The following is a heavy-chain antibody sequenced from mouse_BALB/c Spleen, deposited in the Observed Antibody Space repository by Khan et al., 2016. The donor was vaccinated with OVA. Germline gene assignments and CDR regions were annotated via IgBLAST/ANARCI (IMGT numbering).Heavy chain of an antibody. Sequence: VRLQQSGPELVKPGASVKISCKTSGFTFPEYTVHWVKQSPGKSLDWIGVINPKSGGTAYNQKFKGKATLTVDKSSSTAYLELRSLTSEDSAVYYCARDAGGYWGQGTSVTVAS. V-gene: IGHV1-18*01. CDR2: INPKSGGT. J-gene: IGHJ4*01. CDR3: ARDAGGY. CDR1: GFTFPEYT.